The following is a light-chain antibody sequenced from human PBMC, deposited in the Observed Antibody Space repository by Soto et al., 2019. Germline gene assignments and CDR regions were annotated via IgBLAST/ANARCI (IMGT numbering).Light chain of an antibody. CDR2: GNS. J-gene: IGLJ1*01. CDR1: SSNIGAGYD. CDR3: QSYDSSLSGYV. Sequence: QSVLTQPPSVSGAPGQRVTISCTGSSSNIGAGYDVHWYQQLPGTAPKLLIYGNSNRPSGVPDRFSGSKSGTSASLAITGVQAEDEADYCCQSYDSSLSGYVFGTGTKVTVL. V-gene: IGLV1-40*01.